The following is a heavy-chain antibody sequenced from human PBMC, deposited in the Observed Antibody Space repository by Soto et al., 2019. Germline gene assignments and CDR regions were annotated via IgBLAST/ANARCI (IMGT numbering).Heavy chain of an antibody. CDR2: IKQGGTET. CDR1: GLSLSNIW. CDR3: ASLDTARVETAGY. J-gene: IGHJ4*02. V-gene: IGHV3-7*01. Sequence: GGSLRLSCVGSGLSLSNIWTSWVRQAPGKGLEWVANIKQGGTETYYVDSVKGRFTISKDHAKNSLYLQMNSLRVEDTALYYCASLDTARVETAGYWGQGTLVTVSS. D-gene: IGHD5-18*01.